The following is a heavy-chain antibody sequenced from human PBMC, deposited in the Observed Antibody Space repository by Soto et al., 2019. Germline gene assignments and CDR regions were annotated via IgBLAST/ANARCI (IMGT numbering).Heavy chain of an antibody. J-gene: IGHJ6*02. CDR1: GYTFTGYY. CDR2: INPKNGDT. CDR3: ARSSGSYSYYGLDV. Sequence: ASVKVSCKASGYTFTGYYMHWVRQAPGQGPEWMGWINPKNGDTKSAQNFQGRVTMTRDMSVTTAYLDLSSLTSDDTAQYYCARSSGSYSYYGLDVWGQGTTVTVSS. V-gene: IGHV1-2*02. D-gene: IGHD6-19*01.